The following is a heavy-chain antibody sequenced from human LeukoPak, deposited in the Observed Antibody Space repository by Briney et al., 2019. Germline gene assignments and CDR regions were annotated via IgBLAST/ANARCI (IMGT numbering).Heavy chain of an antibody. V-gene: IGHV4-34*01. J-gene: IGHJ6*03. CDR2: INHSGST. Sequence: SETLSLTCAVYGGSFSGYYWSWIRQPPGKGLEWIGEINHSGSTNYNPSLKSRVTISVDTSKNQFSLKLSSETAADTAVYYCARGSPYSSSWYYYYYYMDVWGKGTTVTVSS. CDR1: GGSFSGYY. CDR3: ARGSPYSSSWYYYYYYMDV. D-gene: IGHD6-13*01.